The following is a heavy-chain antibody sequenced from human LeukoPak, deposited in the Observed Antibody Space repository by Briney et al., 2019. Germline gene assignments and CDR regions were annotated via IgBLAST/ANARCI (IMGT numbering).Heavy chain of an antibody. CDR1: GFTFSSYA. CDR3: AKDLGYSSSWYFDY. J-gene: IGHJ4*02. Sequence: GGSLRLSCATSGFTFSSYAMSWVRQAPGKGLEWVSAISGSGGSTYYADSVKGRFTISRDNSKNTLYLQMNSLRAEDTAVYYCAKDLGYSSSWYFDYWGQGTLVTVSS. CDR2: ISGSGGST. V-gene: IGHV3-23*01. D-gene: IGHD6-13*01.